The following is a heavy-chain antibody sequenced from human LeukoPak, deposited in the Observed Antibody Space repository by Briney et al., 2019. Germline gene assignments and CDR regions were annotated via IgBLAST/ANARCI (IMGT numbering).Heavy chain of an antibody. CDR2: ISWNSGSI. J-gene: IGHJ5*02. CDR3: ARQRTGSFSIAAAGGWFDP. V-gene: IGHV3-9*01. D-gene: IGHD6-13*01. CDR1: GFTFDDYA. Sequence: PGGSLRLSCAASGFTFDDYAMHWVRQAPGKGLEWVSGISWNSGSIGYADSVKGRFTISRDNAKNSLYLQMNSLRAEDTALYYCARQRTGSFSIAAAGGWFDPWGQGTLVTVSS.